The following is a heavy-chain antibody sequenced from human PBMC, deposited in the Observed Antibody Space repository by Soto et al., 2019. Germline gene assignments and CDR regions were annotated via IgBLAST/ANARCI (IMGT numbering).Heavy chain of an antibody. D-gene: IGHD3-3*01. V-gene: IGHV3-48*01. CDR2: ISRGSGIM. Sequence: GGSLRLSCAASGFTFSSYRMYWVRQAPGKGLECISYISRGSGIMYYADSVKGRFTISRDNAKNSLFLQMNSLRAEDTAVYYCARENYDSMDVWGKGTTVTVSS. J-gene: IGHJ6*03. CDR1: GFTFSSYR. CDR3: ARENYDSMDV.